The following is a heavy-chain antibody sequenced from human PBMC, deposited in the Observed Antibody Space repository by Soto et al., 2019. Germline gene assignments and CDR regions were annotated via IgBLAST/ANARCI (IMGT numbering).Heavy chain of an antibody. CDR3: AIQSWGGDGMDV. J-gene: IGHJ6*02. Sequence: GGSLRLSCAASGFTFSTYTFNWVRQAPGKGLEWVSSISSSSRDQFYADSLKARVTISRDNANASVFLQMNKLRGEDTAVYYCAIQSWGGDGMDVWGQGTTVTVSS. CDR2: ISSSSRDQ. CDR1: GFTFSTYT. V-gene: IGHV3-21*01. D-gene: IGHD3-16*01.